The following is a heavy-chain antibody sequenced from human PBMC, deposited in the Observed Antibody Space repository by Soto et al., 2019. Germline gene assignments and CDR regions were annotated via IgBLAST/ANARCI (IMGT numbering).Heavy chain of an antibody. CDR3: ARGPFFSQDTNFGVVFVYGMDV. J-gene: IGHJ6*02. D-gene: IGHD3-3*01. V-gene: IGHV1-2*04. CDR2: INPNSGGT. Sequence: ASVKVSCKASGYTFTGYYMHWVRQAPGQGLEWMGWINPNSGGTNYAQKFQGWVTMTRDTSISTAYMELSRLRSDDTAVYYCARGPFFSQDTNFGVVFVYGMDVWGQGTTDIVSS. CDR1: GYTFTGYY.